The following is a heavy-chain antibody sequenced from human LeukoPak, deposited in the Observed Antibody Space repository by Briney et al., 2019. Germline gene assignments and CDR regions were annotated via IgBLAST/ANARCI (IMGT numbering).Heavy chain of an antibody. CDR1: GFTFTSYW. D-gene: IGHD2-15*01. J-gene: IGHJ4*02. Sequence: GGSLRPSCAASGFTFTSYWMRWVRQAPGKGPVWVSRINSDGTSTSYADSVKGRFTISRDNAKSTLYLQMNSLRAEDTAVYYCARDRPGVLGYCSGGSCRDFDYWGQGTLVTVSS. CDR2: INSDGTST. CDR3: ARDRPGVLGYCSGGSCRDFDY. V-gene: IGHV3-74*01.